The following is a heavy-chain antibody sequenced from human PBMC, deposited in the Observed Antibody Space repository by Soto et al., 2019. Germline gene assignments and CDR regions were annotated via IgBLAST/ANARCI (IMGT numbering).Heavy chain of an antibody. CDR1: GFTVSSNY. Sequence: WGSLRLSCAASGFTVSSNYMSWVRQAPGKGLEWVSVIYRGGSTKYADSVKGRFTISRDDSKNTLYLQMNSLRAEDTAVYYCARDPPHDPGDAFDIWGQGTMVTVSS. V-gene: IGHV3-53*01. D-gene: IGHD3-16*01. CDR3: ARDPPHDPGDAFDI. CDR2: IYRGGST. J-gene: IGHJ3*02.